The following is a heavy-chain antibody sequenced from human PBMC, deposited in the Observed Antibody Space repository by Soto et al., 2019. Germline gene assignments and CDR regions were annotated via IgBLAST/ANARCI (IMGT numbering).Heavy chain of an antibody. CDR3: ARGAYYYYYMDV. V-gene: IGHV4-59*01. CDR1: GGSISSYY. CDR2: IYYSGST. Sequence: TLSLTCTVSGGSISSYYWSWIRQPPGKGLEWIGYIYYSGSTNYNPSLKSRVTISVDTSKNQFSLKLSSVTAADTAVYYCARGAYYYYYMDVWGKGTTVTVSS. J-gene: IGHJ6*03.